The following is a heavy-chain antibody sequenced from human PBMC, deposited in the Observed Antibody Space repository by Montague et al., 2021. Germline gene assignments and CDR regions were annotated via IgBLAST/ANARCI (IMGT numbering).Heavy chain of an antibody. J-gene: IGHJ5*02. CDR1: GASFTSHIYK. Sequence: SETLSLTCTVSGASFTSHIYKWVCPRHSPGKDLVWLGNKYYSRNSFYQPTLKSRITMAGDTTKNQFYLKCSSVTAADSAIYYCASVFSSWSVGWFDPWGKGTLVTVSS. CDR2: KYYSRNS. D-gene: IGHD6-13*01. V-gene: IGHV4-39*01. CDR3: ASVFSSWSVGWFDP.